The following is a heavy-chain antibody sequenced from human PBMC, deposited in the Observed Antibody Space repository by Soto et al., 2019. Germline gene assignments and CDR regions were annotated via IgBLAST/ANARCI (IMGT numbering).Heavy chain of an antibody. Sequence: GESLKISCKGSGYSFTSYWIGWVRQMPGKGLEWMGIIYPGDSDTRYSPSFQGQVTISADKSISTAYLQWSSLKASDTAVYFCAREPYCTSATCFIHFDSWGQGSLVTVSS. V-gene: IGHV5-51*01. D-gene: IGHD2-2*01. CDR3: AREPYCTSATCFIHFDS. CDR2: IYPGDSDT. CDR1: GYSFTSYW. J-gene: IGHJ4*02.